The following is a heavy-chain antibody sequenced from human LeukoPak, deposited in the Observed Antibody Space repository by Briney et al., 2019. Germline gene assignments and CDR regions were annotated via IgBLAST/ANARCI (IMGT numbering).Heavy chain of an antibody. CDR2: VSYDGSNT. V-gene: IGHV3-30*18. Sequence: GGSLRLSCAASGFTFSSYGMHWVRQAPGKGLEWVAVVSYDGSNTYYADSVKGRFTISRDNSKNTLYLQMNSLRAEDTAVYYCAKDLVVVVINDAFDIWGQGTMVTVSS. D-gene: IGHD3-22*01. J-gene: IGHJ3*02. CDR1: GFTFSSYG. CDR3: AKDLVVVVINDAFDI.